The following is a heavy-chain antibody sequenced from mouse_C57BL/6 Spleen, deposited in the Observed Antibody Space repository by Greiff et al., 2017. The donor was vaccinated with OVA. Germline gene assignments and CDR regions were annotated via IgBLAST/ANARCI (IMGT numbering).Heavy chain of an antibody. D-gene: IGHD2-4*01. V-gene: IGHV3-6*01. J-gene: IGHJ3*01. Sequence: EVKLMESGPGLVKPSQSLSLTCSVTGYSITSGYYWNWIRQFPGNKLEWMGYISYDGSNNYNPSLKNRISITRDTSKNQFFLKLNSVTTEDTATYYCAREYDYGFAYWGQGTLVTVSA. CDR2: ISYDGSN. CDR1: GYSITSGYY. CDR3: AREYDYGFAY.